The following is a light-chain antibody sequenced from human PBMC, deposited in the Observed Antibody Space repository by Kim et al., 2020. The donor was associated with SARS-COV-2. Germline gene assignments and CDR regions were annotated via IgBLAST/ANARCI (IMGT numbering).Light chain of an antibody. Sequence: NFMLVQPHSVSGSPGKTVTISCTRSSGSIGNNYVQWYQQRPGTSPTNVIYEDDQRPSGVPDRFSGSIDYSSNSASLTISGLKTEDEADYYCQSYGTSRVFGGGTKVTVL. CDR2: EDD. CDR3: QSYGTSRV. V-gene: IGLV6-57*01. CDR1: SGSIGNNY. J-gene: IGLJ3*02.